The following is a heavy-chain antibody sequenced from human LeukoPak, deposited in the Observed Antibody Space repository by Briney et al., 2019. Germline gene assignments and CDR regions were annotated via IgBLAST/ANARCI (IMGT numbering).Heavy chain of an antibody. D-gene: IGHD1-26*01. Sequence: GGSLRLSCAASEFSVGSNYMTWVRQAPGKGLEWVSLIYSGGSTYYADSVKGRFTISRDNSKNTLYLQMNSLRAEDTAVYYCVRSMNGRYGFFDYWGQGILVTVSS. J-gene: IGHJ4*02. CDR2: IYSGGST. CDR1: EFSVGSNY. V-gene: IGHV3-66*01. CDR3: VRSMNGRYGFFDY.